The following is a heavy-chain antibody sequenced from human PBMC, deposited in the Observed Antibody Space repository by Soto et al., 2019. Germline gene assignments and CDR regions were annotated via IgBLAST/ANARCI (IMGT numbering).Heavy chain of an antibody. Sequence: QVQLQESDPGLVKPSETLSLTCTVSGGSVNSDSHNWSWIRQPPGKGLEWIGYIYYTGSTNYNPSLKSRVTISLDTSRNQFSLKLSSVTAADTAVFYCAREYANSPEAFDFWGQGALVTVSS. V-gene: IGHV4-61*01. D-gene: IGHD2-2*01. CDR1: GGSVNSDSHN. CDR3: AREYANSPEAFDF. J-gene: IGHJ4*02. CDR2: IYYTGST.